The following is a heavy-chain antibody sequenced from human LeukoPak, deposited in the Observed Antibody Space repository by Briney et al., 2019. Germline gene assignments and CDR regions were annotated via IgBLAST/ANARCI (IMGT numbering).Heavy chain of an antibody. CDR3: ARAKGCSGGSCYLAGWYFDL. J-gene: IGHJ2*01. V-gene: IGHV3-48*03. D-gene: IGHD2-15*01. CDR2: ISSSGSTI. CDR1: GFTFSSYE. Sequence: GGSLRLSCAASGFTFSSYEMNWVRQAPGKGLEWVSYISSSGSTIYYADSVKGRFTISRDNAKNSLYLQMNSLRAEDTAVYYCARAKGCSGGSCYLAGWYFDLWGRGTLVTVSS.